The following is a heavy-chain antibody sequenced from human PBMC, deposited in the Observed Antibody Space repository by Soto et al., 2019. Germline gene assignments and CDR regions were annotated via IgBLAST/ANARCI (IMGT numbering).Heavy chain of an antibody. J-gene: IGHJ4*02. CDR3: VTSLSGYYYNY. V-gene: IGHV3-48*03. CDR2: ISKSGTTT. D-gene: IGHD3-22*01. CDR1: GFTLSTYE. Sequence: GGSLRLSCAASGFTLSTYEMMWVRQAPGKGLEWVSYISKSGTTTYYADSVRGRFTISRDNAKDSLDLQMNSLRAEDTAVYYCVTSLSGYYYNYWGQGTLVTVSS.